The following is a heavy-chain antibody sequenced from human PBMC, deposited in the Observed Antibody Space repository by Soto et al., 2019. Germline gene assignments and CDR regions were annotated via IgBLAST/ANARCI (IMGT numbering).Heavy chain of an antibody. J-gene: IGHJ4*02. Sequence: PSETLSLTCTVSGGSISSYYWSWIRQPPGKGLEWIGHIYYSGSTYYNPSLKSRVTISVDRSKNQFSLKLSSVTAADTAVYYCARRRTDFWSGYSSYFDYWGQGALVTVSS. CDR2: IYYSGST. CDR1: GGSISSYY. CDR3: ARRRTDFWSGYSSYFDY. V-gene: IGHV4-59*12. D-gene: IGHD3-3*01.